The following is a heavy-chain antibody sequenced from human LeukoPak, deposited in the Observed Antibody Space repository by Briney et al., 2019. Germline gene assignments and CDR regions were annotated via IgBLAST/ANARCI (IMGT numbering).Heavy chain of an antibody. Sequence: SETLSLTCTVSGGSISSYYWSWIRQPPGKGLEWIGYIYYSGSTNYNPSLKSRVTISEDTSKNQFSLKLSSVTAADTAVYYCARHRAGLRYFDLWGRGTLVTVSS. CDR3: ARHRAGLRYFDL. CDR1: GGSISSYY. V-gene: IGHV4-59*08. D-gene: IGHD3-10*01. J-gene: IGHJ2*01. CDR2: IYYSGST.